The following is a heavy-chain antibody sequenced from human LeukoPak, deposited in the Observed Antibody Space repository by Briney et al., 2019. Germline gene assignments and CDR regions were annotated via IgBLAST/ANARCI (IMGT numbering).Heavy chain of an antibody. CDR2: INQDGSAE. D-gene: IGHD4-17*01. CDR3: VRLFGGVTTFDY. CDR1: GFILSTYS. V-gene: IGHV3-7*01. J-gene: IGHJ4*02. Sequence: GGSLRLSCAASGFILSTYSMSWVRQAPGKGLDWVASINQDGSAEYYVDSVRGRFTISRDNAKNSLYLQVNSLRVDDTAVYYCVRLFGGVTTFDYWGQGTLVTVSS.